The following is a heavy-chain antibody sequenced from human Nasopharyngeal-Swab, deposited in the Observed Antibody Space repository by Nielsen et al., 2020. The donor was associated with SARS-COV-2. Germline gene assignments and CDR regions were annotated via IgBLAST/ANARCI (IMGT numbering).Heavy chain of an antibody. CDR1: GGSISTSSYY. J-gene: IGHJ5*02. CDR3: ARDGYRSGWYPNWFDP. D-gene: IGHD6-19*01. CDR2: IYYGGST. Sequence: GSLRLSCTVSGGSISTSSYYWGWIRQPPGKGLEWIGTIYYGGSTYYNPSLKSRITISIDTSKNQFSLKLSSVTAADTAVYYCARDGYRSGWYPNWFDPWGQGTLVTVSS. V-gene: IGHV4-39*07.